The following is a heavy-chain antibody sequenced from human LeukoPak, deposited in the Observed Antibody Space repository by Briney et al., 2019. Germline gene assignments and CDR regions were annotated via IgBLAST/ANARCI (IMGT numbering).Heavy chain of an antibody. D-gene: IGHD4-17*01. Sequence: GGSLRLSCAASGFTFSSYSMNWVRQAPGKGLEWVSSISSSSSYIYYADSVKGRFTISRDNAKNSLYLQMNSLRAEDTAVYYCAIEVVYGDYPDYWGQGTLVTVSS. CDR3: AIEVVYGDYPDY. V-gene: IGHV3-21*01. CDR2: ISSSSSYI. J-gene: IGHJ4*02. CDR1: GFTFSSYS.